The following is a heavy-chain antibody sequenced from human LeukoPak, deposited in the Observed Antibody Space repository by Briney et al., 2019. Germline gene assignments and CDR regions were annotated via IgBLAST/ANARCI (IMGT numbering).Heavy chain of an antibody. CDR3: TRHLDPMIVGGTSSTYYYYMDV. V-gene: IGHV3-73*01. CDR1: GFTFSGSA. D-gene: IGHD3-22*01. J-gene: IGHJ6*03. CDR2: IRSKANSYAT. Sequence: SGGSLRLSCAASGFTFSGSAMHWVRQASGKGLEWVGRIRSKANSYATAYAALVKGRFTISRDDSKNTAYLQMNSLKTEDTAVYYCTRHLDPMIVGGTSSTYYYYMDVWGKGTTVTISS.